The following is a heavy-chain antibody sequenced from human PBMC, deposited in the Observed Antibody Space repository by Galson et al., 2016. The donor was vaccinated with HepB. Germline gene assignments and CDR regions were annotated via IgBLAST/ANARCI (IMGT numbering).Heavy chain of an antibody. Sequence: SVKVSCKASEYTFTRYTMHWVRQAPGQRLEWMGWINTDNGNTKYAQKFQGRVTITRDTSASAIYMELSSLTYEDMAVYYCVRGGGHCWYDYWGQGTLVTVSS. CDR3: VRGGGHCWYDY. CDR1: EYTFTRYT. D-gene: IGHD6-13*01. CDR2: INTDNGNT. J-gene: IGHJ4*02. V-gene: IGHV1-3*04.